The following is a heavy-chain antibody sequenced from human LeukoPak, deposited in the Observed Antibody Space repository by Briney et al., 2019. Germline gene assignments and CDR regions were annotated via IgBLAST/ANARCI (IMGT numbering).Heavy chain of an antibody. D-gene: IGHD2-15*01. Sequence: PSETLSLTCTVSGGSISSYYWSWIRQPPGKGLEWIGYIYNSGSTNYNPSLKSRVTISVDTSKNQFSLKLNSVTAADTAVYHCARESCSGGSCYLERRAFDIWGQGTMVTVSS. CDR1: GGSISSYY. CDR3: ARESCSGGSCYLERRAFDI. J-gene: IGHJ3*02. CDR2: IYNSGST. V-gene: IGHV4-59*01.